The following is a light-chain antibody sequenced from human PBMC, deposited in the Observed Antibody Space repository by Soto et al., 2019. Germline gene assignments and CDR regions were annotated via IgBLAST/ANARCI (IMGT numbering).Light chain of an antibody. J-gene: IGKJ1*01. Sequence: EIVLTQSPGTLSLSPGERATLSCRASQSVRSNFLAWYQQKPGQAPRLLIYGASNRATGIPDRFSGSGSGTEFTLTISSLQSEDFAVYYCQQYHSWPPRTFGQGTKVDIK. CDR3: QQYHSWPPRT. CDR2: GAS. CDR1: QSVRSNF. V-gene: IGKV3-20*01.